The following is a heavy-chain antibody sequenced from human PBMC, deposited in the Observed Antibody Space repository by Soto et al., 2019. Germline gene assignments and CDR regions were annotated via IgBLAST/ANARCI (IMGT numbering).Heavy chain of an antibody. CDR1: GLTFSSYG. CDR2: ISYDGSNK. D-gene: IGHD2-15*01. CDR3: AKAGDVVGVGGQYYFDS. Sequence: QVQLVESGGGVVQPGRSLRLSCAASGLTFSSYGMHWVRQAPGKGLEWVAVISYDGSNKYYADSVKGRFTISRDNSKNTLYLEMNSLRAEDTAIYYCAKAGDVVGVGGQYYFDSWGPGTLVTVSS. J-gene: IGHJ4*02. V-gene: IGHV3-30*18.